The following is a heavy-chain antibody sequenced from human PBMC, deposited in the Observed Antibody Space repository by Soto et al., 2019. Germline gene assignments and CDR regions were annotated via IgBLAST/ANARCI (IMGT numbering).Heavy chain of an antibody. CDR1: GLTFSDYY. V-gene: IGHV3-11*06. D-gene: IGHD2-15*01. Sequence: GGSLRLSCARSGLTFSDYYMSWIRQAPGKGLEWLPYISPGSRYPAYADSVKGRFTISRDNARRSLSLQMNSLTVDDTAIYYCVRGGGGGLFDPWGQGSMVTVSS. CDR3: VRGGGGGLFDP. J-gene: IGHJ5*02. CDR2: ISPGSRYP.